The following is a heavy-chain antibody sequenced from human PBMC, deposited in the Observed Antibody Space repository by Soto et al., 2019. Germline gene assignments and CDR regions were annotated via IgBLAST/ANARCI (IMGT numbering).Heavy chain of an antibody. CDR2: IFHSGST. J-gene: IGHJ4*02. D-gene: IGHD3-16*02. Sequence: PSETLSLTCAVSGGSISSSFFWSFVRQPPGKGLEWIGEIFHSGSTNYNPSLKSRVSISMDKSKNHFSLRLSSVTAADTAVYFCATGVRDYVWGKYRLDYWGQGTLVTVSS. V-gene: IGHV4-4*02. CDR3: ATGVRDYVWGKYRLDY. CDR1: GGSISSSFF.